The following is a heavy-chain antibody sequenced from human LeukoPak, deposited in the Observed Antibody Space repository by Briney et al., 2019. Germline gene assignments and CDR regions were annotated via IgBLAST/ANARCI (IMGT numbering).Heavy chain of an antibody. CDR3: ARAGGIYFDY. Sequence: ASVKVSCKASGYTFTSYYIHWVRQAPGQGLEWMGIINASGGSTTYAQKFQGRVTMTRDTSTRTVYMELSSLRSEDTAVYYCARAGGIYFDYWGQGTLVTASP. CDR1: GYTFTSYY. V-gene: IGHV1-46*01. J-gene: IGHJ4*02. CDR2: INASGGST. D-gene: IGHD3-16*01.